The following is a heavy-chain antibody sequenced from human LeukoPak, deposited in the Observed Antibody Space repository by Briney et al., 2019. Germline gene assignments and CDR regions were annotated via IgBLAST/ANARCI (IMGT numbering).Heavy chain of an antibody. J-gene: IGHJ4*02. CDR3: AKPGCSSTSCYRPGY. Sequence: GGSLRLSCAASGFTFSSYAITWVRQAPGKGLEWVSAISGSGDTTYYADSVKGRSTISRDNSKNTLYLQMNSLRAEDTAVYYCAKPGCSSTSCYRPGYWGQGTLVTVSS. CDR2: ISGSGDTT. V-gene: IGHV3-23*01. D-gene: IGHD2-2*02. CDR1: GFTFSSYA.